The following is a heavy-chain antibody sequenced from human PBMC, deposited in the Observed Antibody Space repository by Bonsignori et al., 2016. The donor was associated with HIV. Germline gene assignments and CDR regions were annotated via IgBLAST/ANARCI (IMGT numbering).Heavy chain of an antibody. V-gene: IGHV4-34*01. CDR3: ARRALGYGGTSTYWYFDL. CDR2: INHSGNT. J-gene: IGHJ2*01. Sequence: WIRQPPGKGLEWIGEINHSGNTNYNPSLKSRVTISVETSKNQFSLNLNSVTAADTAVYYCARRALGYGGTSTYWYFDLWGRGTPVTVSS. D-gene: IGHD4-23*01.